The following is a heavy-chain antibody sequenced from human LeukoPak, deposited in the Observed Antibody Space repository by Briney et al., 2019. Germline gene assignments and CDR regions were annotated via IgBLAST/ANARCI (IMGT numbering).Heavy chain of an antibody. V-gene: IGHV4-39*07. D-gene: IGHD3-22*01. CDR3: ARGAQLGDSSGYDSDY. Sequence: SETLSLTCTVSGGSISSSSYYWGWIRQPPGKGLEWIGSIYYSGSTYYNPSLKSRVTISVDTSKNQFSLKLSSVTAADTAVYYCARGAQLGDSSGYDSDYWGQGTLVTVSS. J-gene: IGHJ4*02. CDR1: GGSISSSSYY. CDR2: IYYSGST.